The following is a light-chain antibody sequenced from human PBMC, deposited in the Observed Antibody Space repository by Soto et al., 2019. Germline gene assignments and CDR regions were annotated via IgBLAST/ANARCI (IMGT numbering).Light chain of an antibody. CDR2: DNN. CDR3: GTWASSLSAWV. J-gene: IGLJ3*02. CDR1: SSNIGNNY. Sequence: QSVLTQPPSVSAAPGQKVTISCSGSSSNIGNNYISWYQQLPGTAPTLLIYDNNKRPSGIPDRFSGSKSGTSATLGITGLQTGDEADYYCGTWASSLSAWVFGGGTKLTVL. V-gene: IGLV1-51*01.